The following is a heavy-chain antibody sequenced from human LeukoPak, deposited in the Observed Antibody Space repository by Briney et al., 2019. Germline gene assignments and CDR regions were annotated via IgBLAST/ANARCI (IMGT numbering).Heavy chain of an antibody. Sequence: PSQTLSLTCTVSGGSFSSPNYYWSWIRQPAGKGLEWIGRIYTTGFTNYHPSLKSRVTVSIDTSKNQFYLKLTSVTAADTAVYYCARDDSYDGKFDPWGRGTLVTVSS. V-gene: IGHV4-61*02. J-gene: IGHJ5*02. D-gene: IGHD2-21*02. CDR2: IYTTGFT. CDR1: GGSFSSPNYY. CDR3: ARDDSYDGKFDP.